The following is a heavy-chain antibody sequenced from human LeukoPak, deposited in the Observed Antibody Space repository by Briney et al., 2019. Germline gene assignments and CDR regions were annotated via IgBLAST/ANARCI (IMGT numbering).Heavy chain of an antibody. Sequence: PSGTLSLTCAVSGGSILTTNWWSWVRQPPGKGLEWIGEVHLSGASNYNPSLKSRVSMSINNSKNQLSLKLTSVTAADTAIYYCARESGAFCPFGFWGQGTLVTVSS. CDR2: VHLSGAS. J-gene: IGHJ4*02. V-gene: IGHV4-4*02. CDR3: ARESGAFCPFGF. D-gene: IGHD1-26*01. CDR1: GGSILTTNW.